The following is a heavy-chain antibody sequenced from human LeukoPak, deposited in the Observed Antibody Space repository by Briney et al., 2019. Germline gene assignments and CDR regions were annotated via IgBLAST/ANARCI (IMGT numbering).Heavy chain of an antibody. V-gene: IGHV3-23*01. CDR1: GFTFSSYA. D-gene: IGHD4-11*01. Sequence: PGGSLRLSCAASGFTFSSYAMSWVRQAPGKGLEWVSAISGSGTPTYYADSVRGRFTISRDNSKNTLYLQMNSLRAEDTAVYFCTRTGYSDYAHDSWGQGTLVTVSS. CDR3: TRTGYSDYAHDS. CDR2: ISGSGTPT. J-gene: IGHJ4*02.